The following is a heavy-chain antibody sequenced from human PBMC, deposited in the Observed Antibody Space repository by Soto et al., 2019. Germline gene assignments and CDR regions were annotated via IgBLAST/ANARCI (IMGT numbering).Heavy chain of an antibody. V-gene: IGHV1-69*01. CDR2: IIPIFGTA. J-gene: IGHJ3*02. D-gene: IGHD3-10*01. CDR3: ARDPRITMVRGVIGPPAFDI. Sequence: QGREWMGGIIPIFGTANYAQKFQGRVTITADESTSTAYMELSSLRSEDTAVYYCARDPRITMVRGVIGPPAFDIWGQGTMVTVSS.